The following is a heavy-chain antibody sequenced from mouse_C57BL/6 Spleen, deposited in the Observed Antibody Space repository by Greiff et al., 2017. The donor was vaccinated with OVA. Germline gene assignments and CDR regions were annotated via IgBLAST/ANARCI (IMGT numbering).Heavy chain of an antibody. D-gene: IGHD1-1*01. CDR1: GYTFTSYW. V-gene: IGHV1-69*01. CDR2: IDPSDSYT. J-gene: IGHJ3*01. Sequence: QVQLKQPGAELVMPGASVKLSCKASGYTFTSYWMHWVKQRPGQGLEWIGEIDPSDSYTNYNQKFKGKSTLTVDKSSSTAYMQLSSLTSEDSAVYYCARRHYGSSYGWFAYWGQGTLVTVSA. CDR3: ARRHYGSSYGWFAY.